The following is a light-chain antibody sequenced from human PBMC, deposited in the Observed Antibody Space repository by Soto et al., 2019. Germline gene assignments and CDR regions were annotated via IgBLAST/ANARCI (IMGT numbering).Light chain of an antibody. J-gene: IGKJ4*01. CDR2: GAS. CDR3: QQRSNWPVARN. V-gene: IGKV3-11*01. Sequence: EIVLTQSPATLSLSPGDRATLSCRASQSVSSSLAWYQQKPGQAPRLLIYGASNRATGIPARFSGGGSGTAFTLTSSSLEPEDCAVYSCQQRSNWPVARNFGGGTRVESK. CDR1: QSVSSS.